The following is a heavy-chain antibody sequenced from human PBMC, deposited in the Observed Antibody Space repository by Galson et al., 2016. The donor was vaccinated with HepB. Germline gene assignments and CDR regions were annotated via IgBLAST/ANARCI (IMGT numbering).Heavy chain of an antibody. D-gene: IGHD3-3*01. J-gene: IGHJ4*01. V-gene: IGHV3-33*05. CDR2: ISNNGSIK. Sequence: SLRLSCAASGFTFSSFGIHWVRQAPGKGLEWVAVISNNGSIKYYANSVKGRFTISRDNSKTTVYLQMNSLRAEDTAVYYCAREGRLLRFLAIWVHGTLVTVSS. CDR3: AREGRLLRFLAI. CDR1: GFTFSSFG.